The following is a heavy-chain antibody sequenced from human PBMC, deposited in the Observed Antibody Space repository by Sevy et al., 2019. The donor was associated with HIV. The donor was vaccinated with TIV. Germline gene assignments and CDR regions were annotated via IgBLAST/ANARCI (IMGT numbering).Heavy chain of an antibody. D-gene: IGHD2-21*02. Sequence: GGSLRLSCTVSGFTFSNGWMSWVRQAPGKGLEWVGRIKSKTDGGTTDYPAPVKGRFTISRDDSKNRLYLQMNSLKTEETAVYYCTREAYCGGDCYSDYWGQGTLVTVSS. CDR3: TREAYCGGDCYSDY. J-gene: IGHJ4*02. CDR2: IKSKTDGGTT. CDR1: GFTFSNGW. V-gene: IGHV3-15*01.